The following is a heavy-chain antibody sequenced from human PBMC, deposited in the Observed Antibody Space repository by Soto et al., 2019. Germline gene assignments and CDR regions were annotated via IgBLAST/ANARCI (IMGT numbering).Heavy chain of an antibody. CDR1: GFTFSSYA. CDR2: ISFHGTNT. D-gene: IGHD6-13*01. V-gene: IGHV3-30-3*01. CDR3: AKDMGNSLPFDY. Sequence: QVQLVESGGGVVQPGKSLKLTCAASGFTFSSYALHWVRQTPGRGLEWLAAISFHGTNTYYADSVKGRFTISRDNSRSTLYLQMDSLRAEDSAVYYCAKDMGNSLPFDYWGQGTLVTVSS. J-gene: IGHJ4*02.